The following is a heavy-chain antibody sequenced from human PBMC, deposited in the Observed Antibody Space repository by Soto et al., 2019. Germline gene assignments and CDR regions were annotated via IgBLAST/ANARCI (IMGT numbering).Heavy chain of an antibody. CDR1: GFTFTRYS. CDR2: ISSTTNYI. V-gene: IGHV3-21*06. CDR3: ARESEDLTSNFDY. Sequence: VRLSSAASGFTFTRYSMNWVRQAPGKGLEWVSSISSTTNYIYYGDSMKGRFTISRDNAKNSLYLEMNSLRAEDTAVYYCARESEDLTSNFDYWGQGTLVTVSS. J-gene: IGHJ4*02.